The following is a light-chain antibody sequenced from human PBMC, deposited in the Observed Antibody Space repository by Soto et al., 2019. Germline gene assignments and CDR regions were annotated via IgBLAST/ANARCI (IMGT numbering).Light chain of an antibody. V-gene: IGKV1-12*01. CDR3: QQSNSFPLS. J-gene: IGKJ5*01. CDR1: QDIRTR. CDR2: AAS. Sequence: DIQVTQSPSSVSASVGDSVTITCRASQDIRTRLAWYQQKPGKAPKVLIYAASTLEAGVPLRFSGSGYGTDFTRTIRGLQPEDFATYCCQQSNSFPLSFCQGTRLEI.